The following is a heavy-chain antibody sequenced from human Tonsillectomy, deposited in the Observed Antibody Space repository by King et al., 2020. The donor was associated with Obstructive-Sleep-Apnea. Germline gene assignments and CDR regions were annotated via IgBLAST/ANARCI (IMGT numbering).Heavy chain of an antibody. D-gene: IGHD3-16*01. CDR3: AGEVAWGWGSRPR. Sequence: QLQESGPGLVKPSQTLSVTCTVSGGSISTGGYYWSWIRQHPGKGLEWLGYISYSGSTYYNPSLKSRVTISVDTSNNQFSLKLNSVTAADTAVYYCAGEVAWGWGSRPRWGQGTLVTVSS. CDR1: GGSISTGGYY. V-gene: IGHV4-31*03. J-gene: IGHJ4*02. CDR2: ISYSGST.